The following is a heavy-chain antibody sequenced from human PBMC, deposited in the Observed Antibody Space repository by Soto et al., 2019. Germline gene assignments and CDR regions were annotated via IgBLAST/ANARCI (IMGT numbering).Heavy chain of an antibody. D-gene: IGHD6-6*01. CDR3: ARRRLSSSNYYYYGMDV. CDR2: IYYSGST. J-gene: IGHJ6*02. CDR1: GGSISSGGYY. Sequence: SETLSLTCTVSGGSISSGGYYWSWTRQHPGKGLEWIGYIYYSGSTYYNPSLKSRVTISVDTSKNQFSLKLSSVTAADTAVYYCARRRLSSSNYYYYGMDVWGQGTTVTVSS. V-gene: IGHV4-31*03.